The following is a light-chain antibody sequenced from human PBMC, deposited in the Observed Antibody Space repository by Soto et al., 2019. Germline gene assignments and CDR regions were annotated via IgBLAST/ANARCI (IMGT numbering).Light chain of an antibody. CDR3: AAWDDSLNGQGV. CDR1: SSNIGSNT. Sequence: QSVLTQPPSASGTPGQRVTISCSGSSSNIGSNTVNWYQQLPGTAPTLLIYSNNQRPSWVPDRFSGSKSGTSASLAISGLQSEDEADYYCAAWDDSLNGQGVFGGGTKLTV. V-gene: IGLV1-44*01. J-gene: IGLJ3*02. CDR2: SNN.